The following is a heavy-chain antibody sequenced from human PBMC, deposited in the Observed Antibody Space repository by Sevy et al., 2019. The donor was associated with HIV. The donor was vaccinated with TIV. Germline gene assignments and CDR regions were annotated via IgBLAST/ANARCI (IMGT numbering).Heavy chain of an antibody. D-gene: IGHD6-13*01. CDR2: IYPGDSDT. Sequence: GGSLRLSCKGSGYSFTSYWIGWVRQMPGKGLEWMGIIYPGDSDTRYSPSFQGQVTISADKSIGTAYLQWSSLKASDTAMYYCARNIPYSSSWHIFDYWGQGTLVTVSS. CDR3: ARNIPYSSSWHIFDY. J-gene: IGHJ4*02. CDR1: GYSFTSYW. V-gene: IGHV5-51*01.